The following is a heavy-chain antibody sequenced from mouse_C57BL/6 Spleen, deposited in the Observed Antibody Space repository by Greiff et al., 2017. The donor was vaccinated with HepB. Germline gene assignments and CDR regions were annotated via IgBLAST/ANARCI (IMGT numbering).Heavy chain of an antibody. CDR3: ARSGYYYGSRGDYFDY. J-gene: IGHJ2*01. V-gene: IGHV1-82*01. Sequence: QVQLQQSGPELVKPGASVKISCKASGYAFSSSWMNWVKQRPGKGLEWIGRIYPGDGDTNYNGKFKGKATLTADKSSSTAYMQLSSLTSEDSAVYFCARSGYYYGSRGDYFDYWGQGTTLTVSS. D-gene: IGHD1-1*01. CDR2: IYPGDGDT. CDR1: GYAFSSSW.